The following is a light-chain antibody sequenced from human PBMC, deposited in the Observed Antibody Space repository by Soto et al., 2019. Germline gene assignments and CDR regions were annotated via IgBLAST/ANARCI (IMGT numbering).Light chain of an antibody. CDR2: DTS. CDR1: QSVNRQ. Sequence: KGLPQSPGTVSLSRGEGATRSWRASQSVNRQVLWYQHRPGQAPRLLIYDTSARAAGIPARFSGSGSATEFTLTISSLQSEDFALYCCQHALRWPPTFGQGTRVEIK. V-gene: IGKV3-15*01. J-gene: IGKJ1*01. CDR3: QHALRWPPT.